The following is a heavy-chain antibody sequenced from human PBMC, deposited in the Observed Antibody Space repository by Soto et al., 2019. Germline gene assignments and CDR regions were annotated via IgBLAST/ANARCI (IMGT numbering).Heavy chain of an antibody. J-gene: IGHJ2*01. CDR2: ISGSGGST. Sequence: GGSLRLSCAASGFTFSSYAMSWVRQAPGKGLEWVSAISGSGGSTYYADSVKGRFTISRDNSKNTLYLQMNSLRAEDTAVYYCAKDRCSGGSCYSYFDLWGRGTLVTVSS. D-gene: IGHD2-15*01. CDR1: GFTFSSYA. CDR3: AKDRCSGGSCYSYFDL. V-gene: IGHV3-23*01.